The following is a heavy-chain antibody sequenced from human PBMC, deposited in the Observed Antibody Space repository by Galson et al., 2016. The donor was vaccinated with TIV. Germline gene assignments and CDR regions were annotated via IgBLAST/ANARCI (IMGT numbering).Heavy chain of an antibody. CDR3: ARRKEMTTNRLDAFDL. D-gene: IGHD5-24*01. Sequence: QSGAEVKKPGEPLKISCECSGYSFSSYWIGWVRHKPGEGLEWIGIIHPADSDTRYSPSFRGQVTMSADKAINGASLQWRTLKASDSCMYYCARRKEMTTNRLDAFDLWGQGTMVIVSS. V-gene: IGHV5-51*01. J-gene: IGHJ3*01. CDR2: IHPADSDT. CDR1: GYSFSSYW.